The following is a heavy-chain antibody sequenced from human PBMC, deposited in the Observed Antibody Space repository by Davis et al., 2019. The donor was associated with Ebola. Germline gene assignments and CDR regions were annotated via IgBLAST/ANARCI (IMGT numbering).Heavy chain of an antibody. D-gene: IGHD2-15*01. CDR3: ARDQVVVVVAAIGGNWFDP. V-gene: IGHV3-30*04. CDR1: GFTFSSYA. CDR2: IWYDGSNK. Sequence: GGSLRLSCAASGFTFSSYAMHWVRQAPGKGLEWVAVIWYDGSNKYYADSVKGRFTISRDNSKNTLYLQMNSLRAEDTAVYYCARDQVVVVVAAIGGNWFDPWGQGTLVTVSS. J-gene: IGHJ5*02.